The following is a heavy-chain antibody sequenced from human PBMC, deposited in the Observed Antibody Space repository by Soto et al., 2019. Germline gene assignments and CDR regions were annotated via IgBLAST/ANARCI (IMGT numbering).Heavy chain of an antibody. J-gene: IGHJ4*02. CDR3: ARLPRDCNKTSCYYADY. CDR1: GYDFNTNW. D-gene: IGHD3-3*01. V-gene: IGHV5-51*01. Sequence: GESLKISCRGSGYDFNTNWFGWVRQLPGRGLEWVGIMYPGDSDTRYNPSLQGHVTLSVDVTVSTASLQWRSLETSDTGMYFCARLPRDCNKTSCYYADYWGQGTLVTVSS. CDR2: MYPGDSDT.